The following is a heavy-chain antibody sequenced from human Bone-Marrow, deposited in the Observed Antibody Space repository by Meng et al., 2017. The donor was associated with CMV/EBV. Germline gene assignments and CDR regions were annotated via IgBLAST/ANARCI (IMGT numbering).Heavy chain of an antibody. D-gene: IGHD3-10*01. J-gene: IGHJ6*02. V-gene: IGHV5-51*01. CDR1: AYSFSSYR. Sequence: GESLKISCRGSAYSFSSYRIAWVRQMPGKGLEWMGIIYPGDSQTRYSPSFQGRVTMSADKSKNTAYLQWSSLKASDTAIYYCARQDVWFGELLPHDVWGQGTTVTVSS. CDR3: ARQDVWFGELLPHDV. CDR2: IYPGDSQT.